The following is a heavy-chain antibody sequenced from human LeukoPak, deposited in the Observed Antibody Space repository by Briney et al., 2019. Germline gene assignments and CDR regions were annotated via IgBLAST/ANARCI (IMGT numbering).Heavy chain of an antibody. CDR2: ISYDGSNK. Sequence: GRSLRLSCAASGFTFSSYGMHWVRQAPGKGLEWVAVISYDGSNKYYADSVKGRFTISRDNSKNTLYLQMNSLRAEDTAVYYCAKGEIFGHWDIWGQGTMVTVSS. CDR3: AKGEIFGHWDI. D-gene: IGHD3-3*01. V-gene: IGHV3-30*18. CDR1: GFTFSSYG. J-gene: IGHJ3*02.